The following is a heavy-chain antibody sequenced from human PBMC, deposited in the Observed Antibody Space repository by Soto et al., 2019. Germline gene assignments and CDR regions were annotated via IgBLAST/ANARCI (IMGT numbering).Heavy chain of an antibody. CDR1: GYTFTAYG. J-gene: IGHJ4*02. CDR2: VGTNNDNT. V-gene: IGHV1-18*01. D-gene: IGHD3-22*01. Sequence: VASVKVSCKTSGYTFTAYGLAWRRQAPGQRPEWMGWVGTNNDNTNYAEKFQGRVTMTTDTSTATTYMELRSLRSDDTAVYYCARELNTDSSAYYSFAYWGQGTLVTVSS. CDR3: ARELNTDSSAYYSFAY.